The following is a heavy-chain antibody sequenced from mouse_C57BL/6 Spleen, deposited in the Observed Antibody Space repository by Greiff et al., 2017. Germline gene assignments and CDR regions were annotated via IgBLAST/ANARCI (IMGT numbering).Heavy chain of an antibody. J-gene: IGHJ2*01. CDR3: ARESGTRGFDY. Sequence: EVKLVESGGGLVKPGGSLKLSCAASGFTFSSYAMSWVRQTPEKRLEWVATISDGGSYTYYPDNVKGRFTISRDNAKNNLYLQMSHLKSEDTAMYYCARESGTRGFDYWGQGTTLTVSS. CDR2: ISDGGSYT. V-gene: IGHV5-4*01. D-gene: IGHD4-1*01. CDR1: GFTFSSYA.